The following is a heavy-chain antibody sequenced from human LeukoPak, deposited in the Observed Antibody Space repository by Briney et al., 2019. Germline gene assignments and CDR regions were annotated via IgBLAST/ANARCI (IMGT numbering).Heavy chain of an antibody. D-gene: IGHD2-15*01. CDR1: GYSFTTYW. Sequence: GESLKISCKGSGYSFTTYWIAWVRQMPGKGLEWMGIIYPGDSDTRYSPSFQGQVTISADKSISTAFLQWSSLKASDTATYYCARQQVAYYYYYGMDVWGKGTTVTVSS. CDR3: ARQQVAYYYYYGMDV. V-gene: IGHV5-51*01. CDR2: IYPGDSDT. J-gene: IGHJ6*04.